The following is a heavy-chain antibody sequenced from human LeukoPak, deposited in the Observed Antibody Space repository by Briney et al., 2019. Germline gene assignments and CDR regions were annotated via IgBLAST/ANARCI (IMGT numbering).Heavy chain of an antibody. D-gene: IGHD3-10*01. J-gene: IGHJ5*02. CDR1: GGSISSGSYY. CDR3: SRDMDAYYGSGSYYILDP. Sequence: SETLSLTCTVSGGSISSGSYYWSWIRQPAGKGLEWIGRIYTSGSTDYNPSLKSRVTISVDTSKNQFSLKLSSVTAADTAVYYCSRDMDAYYGSGSYYILDPWGQGTLVTVSS. V-gene: IGHV4-61*02. CDR2: IYTSGST.